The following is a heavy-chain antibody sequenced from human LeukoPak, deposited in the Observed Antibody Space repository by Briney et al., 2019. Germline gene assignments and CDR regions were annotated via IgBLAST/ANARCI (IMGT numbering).Heavy chain of an antibody. CDR2: MNPNSGNT. CDR1: GYTFTGHN. J-gene: IGHJ4*02. Sequence: ASVKVSCKASGYTFTGHNIHWVRQAPGQGLEWMGWMNPNSGNTGYAQKFQGRVTMTRNTSISTAYMELSSLRSEDTAVYYCARGGTHLDYWGQGTLVTVSS. D-gene: IGHD1-26*01. CDR3: ARGGTHLDY. V-gene: IGHV1-8*02.